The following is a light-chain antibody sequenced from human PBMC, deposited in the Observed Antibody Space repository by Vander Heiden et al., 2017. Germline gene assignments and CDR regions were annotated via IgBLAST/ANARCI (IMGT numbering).Light chain of an antibody. CDR2: IAS. J-gene: IGKJ4*01. Sequence: DIQMTQSPSSLSASLGDRVTITCRTSQSIGVYLNWYQQKPGKAPNLLIYIASSLQTGVPPRFSGSGSGIDFTLTISSLQSEDSATYYCQQTYTTPQTFGGGTKVEIK. CDR1: QSIGVY. CDR3: QQTYTTPQT. V-gene: IGKV1-39*01.